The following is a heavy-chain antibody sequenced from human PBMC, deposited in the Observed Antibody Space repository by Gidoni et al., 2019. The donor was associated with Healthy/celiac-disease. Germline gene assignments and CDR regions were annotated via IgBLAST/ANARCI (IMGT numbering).Heavy chain of an antibody. D-gene: IGHD3-10*01. CDR2: ISYDGSNK. V-gene: IGHV3-30*18. CDR1: GFTFSSYG. J-gene: IGHJ4*02. Sequence: QVQLVESGGGVVQPGRSLRLSCAASGFTFSSYGMHWVRQAPGKGLEWVAVISYDGSNKYYADSVKGRFTISRDNSKNTLYLQMNSLRAEDTAVYYCAKDRVRLLWFGELSGWADYWGQGTLVTVSS. CDR3: AKDRVRLLWFGELSGWADY.